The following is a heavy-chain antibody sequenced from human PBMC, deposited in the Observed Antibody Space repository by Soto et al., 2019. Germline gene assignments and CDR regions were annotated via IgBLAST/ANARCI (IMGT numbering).Heavy chain of an antibody. CDR3: AKDSSGYYYDSSVQYTTMYFDY. Sequence: HPGGSLRLSCAASGFTFSSYAMIWVRQAPGKGLEWVSAISGSGGSTYYADSVKGRFTISRDNSKNTLYLQMNSLRAEDTAVYYCAKDSSGYYYDSSVQYTTMYFDYWGQGTLVTVSS. CDR2: ISGSGGST. V-gene: IGHV3-23*01. D-gene: IGHD3-22*01. CDR1: GFTFSSYA. J-gene: IGHJ4*02.